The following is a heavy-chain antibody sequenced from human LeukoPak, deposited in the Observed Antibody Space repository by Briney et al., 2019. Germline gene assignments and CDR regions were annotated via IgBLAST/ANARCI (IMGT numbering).Heavy chain of an antibody. CDR1: GGSISSGGYY. D-gene: IGHD6-19*01. CDR3: ARGVGRWLGSTTNCSAFDI. CDR2: IYYSGST. V-gene: IGHV4-61*08. J-gene: IGHJ3*02. Sequence: KTSETLSLTCTVSGGSISSGGYYWSWIRQHPGKGLEWIGHIYYSGSTNYNPSLKSRVTISVDTSKNQFSLKLSSVTAADTAVYYCARGVGRWLGSTTNCSAFDIWGQGTMVTVSS.